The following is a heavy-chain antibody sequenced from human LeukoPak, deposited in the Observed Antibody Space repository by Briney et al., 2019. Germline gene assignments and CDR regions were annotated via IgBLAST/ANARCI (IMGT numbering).Heavy chain of an antibody. D-gene: IGHD2-15*01. CDR1: GFTVSYNY. CDR3: ARGSRYCSGGSCYSDHRPNGY. V-gene: IGHV3-66*01. Sequence: GGSLRLSCAASGFTVSYNYMTWVRQAPGKGLEWVSVIHSGGSTNYADSVKGRFSISRDNSKNTLYLQMNSLRAEDTAVYYCARGSRYCSGGSCYSDHRPNGYWGQGTLVTVSS. J-gene: IGHJ4*02. CDR2: IHSGGST.